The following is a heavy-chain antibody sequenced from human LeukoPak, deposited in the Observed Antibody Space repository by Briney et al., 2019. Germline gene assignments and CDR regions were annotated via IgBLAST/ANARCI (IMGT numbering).Heavy chain of an antibody. J-gene: IGHJ6*03. V-gene: IGHV4-59*01. Sequence: KTSETLSLTCTVSGGSISSYYWSWIRQPPGKGLECIGYISYSGSTIYIPSLKSRVTISVDTSKSQSSLKLSSVTAADTAVYYCARLVSRVYYYYYMDVWGKGTTVTVSS. CDR3: ARLVSRVYYYYYMDV. CDR1: GGSISSYY. D-gene: IGHD3-16*02. CDR2: ISYSGST.